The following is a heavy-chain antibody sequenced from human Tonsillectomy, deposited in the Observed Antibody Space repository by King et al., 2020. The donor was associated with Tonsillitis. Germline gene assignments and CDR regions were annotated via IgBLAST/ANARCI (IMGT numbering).Heavy chain of an antibody. D-gene: IGHD6-19*01. CDR3: ARDIAVAEYYFYY. J-gene: IGHJ4*02. Sequence: QVQLVESGGGVVQPGRSLRLSCAASGFTFSSYAMHWVRQAPGKGLEWVAVISGDGNKRYSADSVKGRFTISRDNSKNTLFLQMNSLRAEDTALYYCARDIAVAEYYFYYRGQGTLVTVSS. CDR2: ISGDGNKR. CDR1: GFTFSSYA. V-gene: IGHV3-30*04.